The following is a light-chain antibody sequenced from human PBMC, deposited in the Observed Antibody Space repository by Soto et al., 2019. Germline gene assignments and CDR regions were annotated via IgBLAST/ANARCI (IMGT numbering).Light chain of an antibody. J-gene: IGKJ1*01. CDR3: QQYGSSPTWT. Sequence: EIVLTQSPGTLSLSPGERATLSCRASQSVGSSYLAWYQQKPGQAPRLLIYGASSRATGIPDRFSGSGSGTDFTLTIGRLEPEDFAVYYCQQYGSSPTWTFGQGTKVEI. CDR2: GAS. CDR1: QSVGSSY. V-gene: IGKV3-20*01.